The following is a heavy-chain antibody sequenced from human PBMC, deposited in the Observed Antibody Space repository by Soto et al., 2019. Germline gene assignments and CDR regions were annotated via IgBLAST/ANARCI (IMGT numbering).Heavy chain of an antibody. V-gene: IGHV3-23*01. CDR1: GLKFSNYA. Sequence: GGSLRLSCAASGLKFSNYAMSWVRQAPGKGLEWVSLISATGGGTYYADSVKGRFTISRDNSHNTLYLQVHSLTAEDTAVYYCAKDRRAGGNSAFYFDFWGQGAQVTVSS. CDR3: AKDRRAGGNSAFYFDF. D-gene: IGHD3-16*01. CDR2: ISATGGGT. J-gene: IGHJ4*02.